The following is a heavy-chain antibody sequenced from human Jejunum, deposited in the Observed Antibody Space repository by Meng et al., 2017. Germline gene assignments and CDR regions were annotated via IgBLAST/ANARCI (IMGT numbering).Heavy chain of an antibody. V-gene: IGHV3-74*01. J-gene: IGHJ6*02. D-gene: IGHD3-10*01. CDR1: GFTLSSYW. Sequence: GGSLRLSCAASGFTLSSYWMHWVRQAPGKGLVWVSRINTDGTPTNYADSVKGRFTISRDNAKNTLYLQMNSLRTDDTAVYYCTRVLLRRSGEMDVWGQGTTVTVSS. CDR2: INTDGTPT. CDR3: TRVLLRRSGEMDV.